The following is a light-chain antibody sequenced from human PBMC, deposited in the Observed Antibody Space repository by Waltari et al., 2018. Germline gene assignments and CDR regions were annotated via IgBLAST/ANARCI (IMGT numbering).Light chain of an antibody. V-gene: IGLV1-44*01. Sequence: QSVLTQPPSASGTPGQRVTISCSGSSSNIGRNTVNWYQQLPGTAPKVLIYNNNKRPSGVPDRISGSRSDTSASLAISGLQSEDEADYYCATWDDSLNGLLFGGGTKLTVL. CDR3: ATWDDSLNGLL. CDR1: SSNIGRNT. CDR2: NNN. J-gene: IGLJ2*01.